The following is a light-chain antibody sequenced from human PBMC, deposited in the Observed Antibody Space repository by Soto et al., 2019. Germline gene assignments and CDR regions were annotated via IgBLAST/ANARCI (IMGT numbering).Light chain of an antibody. Sequence: QSVLTQPPSASGTPGQRVTISCSGSSSNIGSNAVHWYQQLPGTAPKLLIYSNNQRPSGVPDRFSGSKSGTSASLAISGLQSEDEADYYCSSYTGGNPSYVFGSGTKVTVL. J-gene: IGLJ1*01. CDR3: SSYTGGNPSYV. V-gene: IGLV1-44*01. CDR1: SSNIGSNA. CDR2: SNN.